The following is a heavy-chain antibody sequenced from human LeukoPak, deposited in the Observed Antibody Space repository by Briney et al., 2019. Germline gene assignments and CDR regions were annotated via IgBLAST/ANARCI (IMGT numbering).Heavy chain of an antibody. CDR3: ARVSTHGWYFDY. V-gene: IGHV3-48*03. CDR1: GFTFSTYE. CDR2: TSSSGSTI. D-gene: IGHD5/OR15-5a*01. J-gene: IGHJ4*02. Sequence: GSLRLSCAASGFTFSTYEMTWVRQAPGKGLEWVSYTSSSGSTIYYADSVKGRFTMSRDNAKNSLYLQMNSLRAEDTAVYYCARVSTHGWYFDYWGQGTLVTVSA.